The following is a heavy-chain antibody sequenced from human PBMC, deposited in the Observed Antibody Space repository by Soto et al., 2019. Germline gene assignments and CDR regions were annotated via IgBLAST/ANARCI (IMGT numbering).Heavy chain of an antibody. CDR3: ARGEGFGVVKGLFV. J-gene: IGHJ4*02. Sequence: SETLSLTCTVSGGSISSGGYYWSWIRQHPGKGLEWIGYIYYSGSTYYNPSLKSRVTISVDTSKNQFSLKLSSVTAADTAVYYCARGEGFGVVKGLFVWGQGTLVTVSS. V-gene: IGHV4-31*03. CDR2: IYYSGST. CDR1: GGSISSGGYY. D-gene: IGHD3-3*01.